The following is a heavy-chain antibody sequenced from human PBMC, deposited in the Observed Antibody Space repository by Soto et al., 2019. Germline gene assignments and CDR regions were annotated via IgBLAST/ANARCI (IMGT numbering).Heavy chain of an antibody. J-gene: IGHJ6*02. CDR3: ARDSAIVTRSHEYYYYYYGMDV. D-gene: IGHD5-18*01. Sequence: PGGSLRLSCAASGFTFSSYGMHWVRQAPGKGLEWVAVIWYDGSNKYYADSVKGRFTISRDNSKNTLYLQMNSLRAEDTAVYYCARDSAIVTRSHEYYYYYYGMDVWGQGTTVTVSS. CDR1: GFTFSSYG. CDR2: IWYDGSNK. V-gene: IGHV3-33*01.